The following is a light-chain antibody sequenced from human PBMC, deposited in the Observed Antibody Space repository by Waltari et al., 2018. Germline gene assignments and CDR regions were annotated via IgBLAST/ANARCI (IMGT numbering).Light chain of an antibody. V-gene: IGKV1-9*01. CDR2: AAS. J-gene: IGKJ3*01. CDR1: QDINSH. CDR3: QQVYSYPLT. Sequence: IQLTQSPSSLSASVGERVTITCRASQDINSHLAWYQKIPGKAPDLLIYAASILQSGVPSRFSGSGSGTEFTLTITSLQPEDFATYYCQQVYSYPLTFGPGTKVDVK.